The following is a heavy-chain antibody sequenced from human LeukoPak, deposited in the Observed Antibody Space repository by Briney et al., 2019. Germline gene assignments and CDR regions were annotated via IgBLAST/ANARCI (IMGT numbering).Heavy chain of an antibody. J-gene: IGHJ4*02. CDR1: GGSISSSSYY. CDR3: ARYYCGGDCYSGYFDY. CDR2: IYYSGST. Sequence: SETLSLTCTVSGGSISSSSYYWGWIRQPPGKGLEWIGSIYYSGSTYYNPSLKSRVTISVDTSKNQFSLKLSSVTAADTAVYYCARYYCGGDCYSGYFDYWGQGTLATVSS. V-gene: IGHV4-39*01. D-gene: IGHD2-21*02.